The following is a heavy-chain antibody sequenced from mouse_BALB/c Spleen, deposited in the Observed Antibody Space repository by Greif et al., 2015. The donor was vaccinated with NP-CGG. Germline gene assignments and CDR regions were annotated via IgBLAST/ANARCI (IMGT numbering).Heavy chain of an antibody. V-gene: IGHV1-80*01. CDR3: AREDYDTRYFDV. CDR2: IYPGDGDT. Sequence: QVQLQQSGAELVRPGSSVKISCKASGYAFSSYWMNWVKQRPGQGLEWIGQIYPGDGDTNYNGKFKGKATLTADKSSSTAYMQLSSLTSEDSAVYFCAREDYDTRYFDVWGAGTTVTVSS. D-gene: IGHD1-1*01. CDR1: GYAFSSYW. J-gene: IGHJ1*01.